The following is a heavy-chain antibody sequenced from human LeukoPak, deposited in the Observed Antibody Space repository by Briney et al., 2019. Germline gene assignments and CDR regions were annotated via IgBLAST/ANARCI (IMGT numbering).Heavy chain of an antibody. J-gene: IGHJ4*02. CDR1: GFTFNSYA. D-gene: IGHD3-22*01. CDR2: IKQDGSEK. V-gene: IGHV3-7*01. CDR3: ARLEEMAYYDSSGYYGSFDY. Sequence: PGGSLRLSCAASGFTFNSYAMTWVRQAPGKGLEWVANIKQDGSEKYYVDSVKGRFTISRDNAKNSLYLQMNSLRAEDTAVYYCARLEEMAYYDSSGYYGSFDYWGQGTLVTVSS.